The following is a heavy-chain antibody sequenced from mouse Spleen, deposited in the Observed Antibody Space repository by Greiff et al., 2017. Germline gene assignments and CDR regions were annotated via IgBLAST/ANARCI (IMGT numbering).Heavy chain of an antibody. CDR3: ATGFDY. CDR2: IDPSDSYT. V-gene: IGHV1-50*01. Sequence: QVQLQQSGAELVKPGASVKLSCKASGYTFTSYWMQWVKQRPGQGLEWIGEIDPSDSYTNYNQKFKGKATLTVDTSSSTAYMQLSSLTSEDSAVYYCATGFDYWGQGTTLTVSS. J-gene: IGHJ2*01. CDR1: GYTFTSYW.